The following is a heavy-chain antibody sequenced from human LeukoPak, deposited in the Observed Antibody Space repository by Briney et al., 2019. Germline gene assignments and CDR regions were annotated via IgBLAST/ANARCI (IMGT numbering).Heavy chain of an antibody. V-gene: IGHV4-39*07. CDR3: ARGGYYYGSGSYYLGPDAFLGGWFDP. CDR2: IYYSGST. Sequence: ASETLSLTCTVSGGSISSSSYYWGWIRQPPGKGLEWIGSIYYSGSTYYNPSLKSRVTISVDTSKNQFSLKLSSVTAADTAVYYCARGGYYYGSGSYYLGPDAFLGGWFDPWGQGTLVTVSS. CDR1: GGSISSSSYY. D-gene: IGHD3-10*01. J-gene: IGHJ5*02.